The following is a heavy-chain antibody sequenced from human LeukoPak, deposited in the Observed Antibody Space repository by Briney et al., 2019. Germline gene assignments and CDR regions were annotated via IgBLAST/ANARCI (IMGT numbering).Heavy chain of an antibody. D-gene: IGHD5-12*01. CDR1: GYTFTGYY. CDR3: AKNPYEYYFDY. J-gene: IGHJ4*02. Sequence: ASVKVSCKASGYTFTGYYMHWVRQAPGQGLEWMGWINPNSGDTNYAQKFQGRVTMTRDTSISTAYLELSGLRSDDTAVYYCAKNPYEYYFDYWGQGTLVTVSS. CDR2: INPNSGDT. V-gene: IGHV1-2*02.